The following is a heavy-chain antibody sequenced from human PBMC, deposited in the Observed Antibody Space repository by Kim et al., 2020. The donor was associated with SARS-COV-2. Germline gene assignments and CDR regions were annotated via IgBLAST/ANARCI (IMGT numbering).Heavy chain of an antibody. CDR3: ARCGVDIVATAFDY. V-gene: IGHV5-51*01. D-gene: IGHD5-12*01. J-gene: IGHJ4*02. Sequence: SPSFQGQVTNSDDKSKGTAYLQWSSLKASDTAMYYCARCGVDIVATAFDYWGQGTLVTVSS.